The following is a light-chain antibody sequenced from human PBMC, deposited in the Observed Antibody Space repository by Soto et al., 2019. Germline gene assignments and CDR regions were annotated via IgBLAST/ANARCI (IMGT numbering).Light chain of an antibody. J-gene: IGLJ2*01. Sequence: QSALTQPASVSGSPGQSITISCTGTSSDVGGYNYVSWYQQHPGNAPKLMIYDVSNRPSGVYNRFSGSKSGNTASLTISGLQAEDEADYYCSSYTSSSTLVVFGGGTKLTVL. CDR1: SSDVGGYNY. CDR3: SSYTSSSTLVV. V-gene: IGLV2-14*01. CDR2: DVS.